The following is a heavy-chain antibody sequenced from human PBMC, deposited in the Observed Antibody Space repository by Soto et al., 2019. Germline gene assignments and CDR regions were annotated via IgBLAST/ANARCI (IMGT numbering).Heavy chain of an antibody. Sequence: GVSLRLSCAASGFTFSSYAISWVRQAPGKWLEWVSAISGIGGGTDYADSWKGRFTISRDNSKNTLYLQMTSLGAEDTAVYYCAKRWQLVLLGEDWFDPWGQGTLVTVS. J-gene: IGHJ5*02. D-gene: IGHD6-6*01. CDR2: ISGIGGGT. CDR1: GFTFSSYA. V-gene: IGHV3-23*01. CDR3: AKRWQLVLLGEDWFDP.